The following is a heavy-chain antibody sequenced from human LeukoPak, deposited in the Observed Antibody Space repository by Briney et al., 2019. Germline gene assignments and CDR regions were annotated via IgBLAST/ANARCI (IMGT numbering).Heavy chain of an antibody. CDR1: GGSISSYY. D-gene: IGHD6-13*01. V-gene: IGHV4-59*08. CDR3: ARVRDSSSWYYDY. J-gene: IGHJ4*02. Sequence: SETLSLTCTVSGGSISSYYWSWIRQPPEKGLEWIGYIYYSGSTNYNPSLKSRVTISVDTSKNQFSLKLSSVTAADTAVYYCARVRDSSSWYYDYWGQGTLVTVSS. CDR2: IYYSGST.